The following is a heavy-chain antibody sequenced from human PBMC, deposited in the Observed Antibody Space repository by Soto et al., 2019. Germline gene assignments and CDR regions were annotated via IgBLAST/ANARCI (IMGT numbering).Heavy chain of an antibody. D-gene: IGHD2-15*01. J-gene: IGHJ4*02. CDR2: ISSISNTI. CDR3: ARDRGCSGGICYRDLGY. V-gene: IGHV3-48*01. Sequence: GGSLRLSYAASGFTCSSYSISWVRQAPRKGLEWVSYISSISNTIYYADSVKGRITISRDNAKNSLYLHMNSLSAEDTAVYYCARDRGCSGGICYRDLGYWGQGALVTVSS. CDR1: GFTCSSYS.